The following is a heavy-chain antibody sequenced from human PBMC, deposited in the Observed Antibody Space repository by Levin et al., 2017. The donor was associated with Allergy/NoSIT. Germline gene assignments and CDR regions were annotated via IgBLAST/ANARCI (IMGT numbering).Heavy chain of an antibody. CDR1: GGSISGFY. D-gene: IGHD1-26*01. J-gene: IGHJ4*02. Sequence: SETLSLTCSVSGGSISGFYWSWLRQTPGKGLEWIGYIHYRGTTDFNPSLKNRVAISVDTSSNQFSLKLFSVTAADTGMYYCARDRVGATPFWGQGALVTVAS. CDR3: ARDRVGATPF. V-gene: IGHV4-59*01. CDR2: IHYRGTT.